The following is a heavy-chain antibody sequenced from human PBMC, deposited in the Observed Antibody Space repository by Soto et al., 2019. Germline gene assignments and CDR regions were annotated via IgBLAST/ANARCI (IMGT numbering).Heavy chain of an antibody. D-gene: IGHD3-10*01. CDR1: GDSISTDY. CDR2: IYYGGST. J-gene: IGHJ4*02. CDR3: ARGRDDAWWYGSGSYYDY. V-gene: IGHV4-59*12. Sequence: SETLSLTCTVSGDSISTDYWSWIRQSPGKGLEWIGFIYYGGSTNYNPSLKSRVTISVDTSKNQFSLKLSSVTAADTAVYYCARGRDDAWWYGSGSYYDYWGQGPLVTVS.